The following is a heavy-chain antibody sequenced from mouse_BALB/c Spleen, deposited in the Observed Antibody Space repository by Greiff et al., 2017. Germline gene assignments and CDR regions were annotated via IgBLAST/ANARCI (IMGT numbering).Heavy chain of an antibody. Sequence: VKLMESGPQLVRPGASVKISCKASGYSFTSYWMHWVKQRPGQGLEWIGMIDPSDSETRLNQKFKDKATLTVDKSSSTAYMQLSSPTSEDSAVYYCAREGDGYYVVAYWGQGTLVTVSA. CDR2: IDPSDSET. D-gene: IGHD2-3*01. CDR3: AREGDGYYVVAY. V-gene: IGHV1S126*01. CDR1: GYSFTSYW. J-gene: IGHJ3*01.